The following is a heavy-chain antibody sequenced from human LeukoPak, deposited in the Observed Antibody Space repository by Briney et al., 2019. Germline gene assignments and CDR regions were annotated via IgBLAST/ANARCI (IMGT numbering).Heavy chain of an antibody. D-gene: IGHD1-26*01. J-gene: IGHJ4*02. CDR3: TTSSGWYSLNY. CDR2: ISRDGST. Sequence: SETLSLTCAVSGDSISSALWWNRVRQPPGKGLDWIGEISRDGSTKYNPSLKNRVTISKDNSKNQFSLKLNSVTAADTAVYYCTTSSGWYSLNYWGQGVLITVSS. CDR1: GDSISSALW. V-gene: IGHV4-4*02.